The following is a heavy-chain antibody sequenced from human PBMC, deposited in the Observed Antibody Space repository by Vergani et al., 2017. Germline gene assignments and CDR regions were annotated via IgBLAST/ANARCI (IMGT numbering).Heavy chain of an antibody. J-gene: IGHJ4*02. CDR1: GFSLSTSGVG. V-gene: IGHV2-5*02. Sequence: QITLKESGPTLVKPTQTLTLTCTFSGFSLSTSGVGVGWIRQPPGKALEWLALIYWDDDKRYSPSLKSRLTITKDTSKNQVVLTMTNMDPVDTATYYCAHNGIYQQTTVVPFDYWGQGTLVTVSS. CDR3: AHNGIYQQTTVVPFDY. CDR2: IYWDDDK. D-gene: IGHD4-23*01.